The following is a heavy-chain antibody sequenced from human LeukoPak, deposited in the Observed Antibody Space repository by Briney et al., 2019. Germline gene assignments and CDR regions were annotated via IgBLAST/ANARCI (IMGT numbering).Heavy chain of an antibody. CDR2: IYQSGST. Sequence: KPSETLSLTCAVSGYSISTGRYWGWIRPPPGKGLEWIGRIYQSGSTYYNPSLKSRVTISVDTSKNQFSLNLRSVTAADTAVYYCARSLSTAGIDYWGQGTLVTVSS. D-gene: IGHD2-2*01. CDR1: GYSISTGRY. J-gene: IGHJ4*02. CDR3: ARSLSTAGIDY. V-gene: IGHV4-38-2*01.